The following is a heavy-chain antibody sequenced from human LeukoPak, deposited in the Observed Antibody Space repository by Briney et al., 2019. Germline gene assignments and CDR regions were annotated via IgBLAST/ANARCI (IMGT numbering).Heavy chain of an antibody. V-gene: IGHV3-23*01. CDR2: ISGSGGST. CDR3: ARGGLRLGEFGY. CDR1: GFTFSSYG. J-gene: IGHJ4*02. Sequence: GGSLRLSCAASGFTFSSYGMSWVRQAPGKGLEWVSAISGSGGSTSYAQKFQGRVTMTRDMSTSTVYMELSSLRSEDTAVYYCARGGLRLGEFGYWDQGTLVTVSS. D-gene: IGHD3-16*01.